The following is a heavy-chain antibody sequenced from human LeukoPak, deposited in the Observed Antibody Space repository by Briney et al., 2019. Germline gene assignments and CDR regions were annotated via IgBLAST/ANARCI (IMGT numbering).Heavy chain of an antibody. CDR2: IYHSGST. J-gene: IGHJ4*02. V-gene: IGHV4-4*02. CDR3: ARASGLTTVTVDY. CDR1: GGSISSSNW. Sequence: PSETLSLTCAVSGGSISSSNWWSWVRPPPGKGLEWIGEIYHSGSTNYNPSLKSRVTISVDKSKNQFSLKLSSVTAADTAVYYCARASGLTTVTVDYWGQGTLVTVSS. D-gene: IGHD4-11*01.